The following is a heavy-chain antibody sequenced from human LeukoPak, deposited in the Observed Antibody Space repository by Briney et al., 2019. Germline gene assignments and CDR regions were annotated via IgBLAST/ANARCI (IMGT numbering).Heavy chain of an antibody. J-gene: IGHJ6*03. CDR1: GGTFSSYA. D-gene: IGHD5-12*01. Sequence: ASVKVSCKASGGTFSSYAISWVRQAPGQGLEWMGRIIPIFGTANYAQKFQGRVTITTDESATTAYMELSSLRSEDTAVYYCARKAEYSGYDDKGDYYYMDVWGKGTTVTVSS. V-gene: IGHV1-69*05. CDR3: ARKAEYSGYDDKGDYYYMDV. CDR2: IIPIFGTA.